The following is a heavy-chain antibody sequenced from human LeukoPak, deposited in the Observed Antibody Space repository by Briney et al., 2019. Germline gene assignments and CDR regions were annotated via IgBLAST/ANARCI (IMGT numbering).Heavy chain of an antibody. CDR2: ISRSGSTI. CDR1: GFTFSNYD. V-gene: IGHV3-48*03. J-gene: IGHJ6*03. D-gene: IGHD6-19*01. CDR3: ARDPYSGGYGAYYYYYMDV. Sequence: GGSLRLSCAASGFTFSNYDMNWVRQAPGKGLEWVSYISRSGSTIYYADSVKGRVTISRDNAENSLYLQMNSLRDEDTAVYYCARDPYSGGYGAYYYYYMDVWGKGTTVTVSS.